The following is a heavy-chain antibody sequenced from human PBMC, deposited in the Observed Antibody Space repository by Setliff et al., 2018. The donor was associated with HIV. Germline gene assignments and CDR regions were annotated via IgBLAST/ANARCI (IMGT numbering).Heavy chain of an antibody. CDR2: IYPGDSDT. CDR1: GYSFTNYW. Sequence: SCKGYGYSFTNYWIGWVXXXPGKGLEWMGIIYPGDSDTRYSPSFHXXXTISAXKSINTAXXXXXXPXAXDXXXYXXXXXXXXXXXXWYVFDFWGQGTLVTVSS. J-gene: IGHJ4*02. V-gene: IGHV5-51*01. CDR3: XXXXXXXXXXWYVFDF. D-gene: IGHD3-10*01.